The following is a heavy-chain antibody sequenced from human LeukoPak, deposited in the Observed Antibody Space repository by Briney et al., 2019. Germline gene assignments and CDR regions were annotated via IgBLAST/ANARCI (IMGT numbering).Heavy chain of an antibody. D-gene: IGHD1-1*01. CDR1: GFTLGVTA. CDR2: LRGDGET. V-gene: IGHV3-23*01. J-gene: IGHJ4*02. CDR3: AKASWVANADAVL. Sequence: PGGSLDLSGAGVGFTLGVTAIGWVGKFPAGGREGLSSLRGDGETFYADSVKGRFTLSRDESRNTVFLQLNNLRVEDTAIYYCAKASWVANADAVLWGQGTVVTVSS.